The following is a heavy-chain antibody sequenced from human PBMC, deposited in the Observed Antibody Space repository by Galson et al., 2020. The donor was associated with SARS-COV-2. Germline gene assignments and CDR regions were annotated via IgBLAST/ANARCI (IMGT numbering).Heavy chain of an antibody. CDR1: GFTISSYS. CDR3: AKWARDYYDSSATTFDY. D-gene: IGHD3-22*01. CDR2: IRGNGGST. J-gene: IGHJ4*02. V-gene: IGHV3-23*01. Sequence: GGSLRPSCAASGFTISSYSMSWVRQAPGKGLEWGSAIRGNGGSTYYADSVKGRFTISRDNSKNTLYLQMNSLRAEDTAVYYCAKWARDYYDSSATTFDYWGQGALVTVSS.